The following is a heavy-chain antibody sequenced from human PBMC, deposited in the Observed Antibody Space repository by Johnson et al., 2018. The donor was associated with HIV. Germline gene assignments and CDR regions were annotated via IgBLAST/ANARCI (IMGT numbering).Heavy chain of an antibody. Sequence: VQLVESGGGVVQPGGSLRLSCAASGFTFNSYAMHWVRQAPGKGLEWVAVISYDGSEKYFADSVKGRFTISRDSSKNTLYLQMNSLKVEDTAVYYCARDLIVGATRGGAFDIWGQGTMVTVSS. CDR1: GFTFNSYA. J-gene: IGHJ3*02. V-gene: IGHV3-30*14. CDR3: ARDLIVGATRGGAFDI. D-gene: IGHD1-26*01. CDR2: ISYDGSEK.